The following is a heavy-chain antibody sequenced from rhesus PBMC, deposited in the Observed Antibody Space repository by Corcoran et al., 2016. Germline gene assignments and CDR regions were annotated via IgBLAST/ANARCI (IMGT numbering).Heavy chain of an antibody. CDR3: AKGGIAAAGSYFDY. Sequence: EVQLVQSGAEVKRPGESLKISCKTSGYSFTSYWISWVRQMPGKGLEWMGAIDPSDSDTRYNPSFHGQVTISADKSISTADLQWSRLKASDTATYYCAKGGIAAAGSYFDYWGQGVLVTVSS. CDR2: IDPSDSDT. D-gene: IGHD6-25*01. CDR1: GYSFTSYW. V-gene: IGHV5-20*01. J-gene: IGHJ4*01.